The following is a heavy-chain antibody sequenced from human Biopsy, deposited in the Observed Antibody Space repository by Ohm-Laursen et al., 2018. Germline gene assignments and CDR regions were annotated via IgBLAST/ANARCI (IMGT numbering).Heavy chain of an antibody. J-gene: IGHJ6*02. D-gene: IGHD3/OR15-3a*01. Sequence: SLRLSCAASEFSFSDYHMAWIRQTPGKGLEWVSNISPSGSDVKSADFVRGRFSLSRDNAKKSLYLQMSSLRAEDTAIYYCARNLRLAITMNSGETTHSLHLAMDVWGQGASVIVSS. CDR1: EFSFSDYH. CDR3: ARNLRLAITMNSGETTHSLHLAMDV. CDR2: ISPSGSDV. V-gene: IGHV3-11*01.